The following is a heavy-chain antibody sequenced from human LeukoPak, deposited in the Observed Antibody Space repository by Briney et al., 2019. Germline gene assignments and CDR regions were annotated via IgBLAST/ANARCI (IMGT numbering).Heavy chain of an antibody. CDR2: IHESGST. CDR1: GGSISGSAHW. CDR3: VRQKPDTLWAFDF. J-gene: IGHJ3*01. D-gene: IGHD2-15*01. Sequence: SETLSLTCTVSGGSISGSAHWWGWIRQPPGKGLEWIGSIHESGSTFYNPALKSRVTKSVDTSNNQFSLNLISVIAADTAVYFCVRQKPDTLWAFDFWGQGTMVTVSS. V-gene: IGHV4-39*01.